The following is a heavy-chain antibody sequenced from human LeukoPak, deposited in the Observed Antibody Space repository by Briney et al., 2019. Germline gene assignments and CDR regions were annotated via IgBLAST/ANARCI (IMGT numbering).Heavy chain of an antibody. CDR2: ISGSGGST. D-gene: IGHD1-26*01. Sequence: PGGSLRLSCAAPGFTFSSYAMSWVRQAPGKGLEWVSAISGSGGSTYYAHSVKGPFTISRDNSKNTLYLQMNSLRAEDTAVYYCAKDFEPGNYTDYWGQGTLVTVSS. J-gene: IGHJ4*02. CDR3: AKDFEPGNYTDY. CDR1: GFTFSSYA. V-gene: IGHV3-23*01.